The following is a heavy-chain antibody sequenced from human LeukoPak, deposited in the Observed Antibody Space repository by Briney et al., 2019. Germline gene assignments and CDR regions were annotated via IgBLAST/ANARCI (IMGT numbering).Heavy chain of an antibody. J-gene: IGHJ1*01. CDR1: VCNFDDSA. Sequence: GGSLRLSCAASVCNFDDSAMHWVRQAPGKGLEWVSLISGDGGSTYYADSVKGRFTISRDNSKNSLYLQMNSLTTEDIALYYCAKDSGYSSGWYEYFQHWGQGTLVTVSS. V-gene: IGHV3-43*02. D-gene: IGHD6-19*01. CDR2: ISGDGGST. CDR3: AKDSGYSSGWYEYFQH.